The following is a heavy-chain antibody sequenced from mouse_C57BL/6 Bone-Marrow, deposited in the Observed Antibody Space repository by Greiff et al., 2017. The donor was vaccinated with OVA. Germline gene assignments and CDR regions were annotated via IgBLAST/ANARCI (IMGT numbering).Heavy chain of an antibody. V-gene: IGHV1-81*01. J-gene: IGHJ1*03. Sequence: QVQLHQSGAELARPGASVKLSCKASGYTFTSYGISWVKQRTGPGLEWIGEISPRRGNTYYNEKLKGKATLTADKSSSSAYIGLRSLTSDDSAVYFCARSVYYYGSPWYFDFWGTGTTVTVSS. CDR2: ISPRRGNT. D-gene: IGHD1-1*01. CDR3: ARSVYYYGSPWYFDF. CDR1: GYTFTSYG.